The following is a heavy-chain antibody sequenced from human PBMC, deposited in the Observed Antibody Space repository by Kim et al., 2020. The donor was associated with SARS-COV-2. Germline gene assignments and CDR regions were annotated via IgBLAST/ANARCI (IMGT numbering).Heavy chain of an antibody. J-gene: IGHJ6*02. Sequence: KGRFTISRNNSKNTLKLQMTSLGAEDTAVYYCARDRQWLVLFYYYYGMDVWGQGTTVTVSS. D-gene: IGHD6-19*01. CDR3: ARDRQWLVLFYYYYGMDV. V-gene: IGHV3-30*01.